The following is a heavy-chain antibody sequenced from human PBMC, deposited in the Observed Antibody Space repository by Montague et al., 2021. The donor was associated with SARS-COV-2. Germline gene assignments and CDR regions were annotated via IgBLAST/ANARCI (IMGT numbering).Heavy chain of an antibody. Sequence: SETLSLTCAVYGGSFSGYYWSWIRQPPGKGLEWIGEINHSGSTNYNPSLKSRVTISVDTSKNQFSLKLSSVTAAGTAVYYCARGYDYVWGSYRYLHWFDPWGQGTPVTVSS. CDR1: GGSFSGYY. CDR2: INHSGST. CDR3: ARGYDYVWGSYRYLHWFDP. V-gene: IGHV4-34*01. D-gene: IGHD3-16*02. J-gene: IGHJ5*02.